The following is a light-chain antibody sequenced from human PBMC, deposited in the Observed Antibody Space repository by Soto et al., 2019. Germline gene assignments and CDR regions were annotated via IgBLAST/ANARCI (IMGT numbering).Light chain of an antibody. J-gene: IGKJ3*01. CDR1: QYIINY. CDR3: QQSYSTPLLT. CDR2: AAS. Sequence: DIQMTQSPSSLSASVGDRVTITCRTSQYIINYLNWYQQKPGKAHKLLIYAASTLQTGVPSRFSGSGSGTDFTLTISSLQPEDFATYYCQQSYSTPLLTFGPGTKVDIK. V-gene: IGKV1-39*01.